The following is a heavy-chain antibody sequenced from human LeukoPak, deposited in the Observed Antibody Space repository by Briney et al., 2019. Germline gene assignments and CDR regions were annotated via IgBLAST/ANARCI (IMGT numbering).Heavy chain of an antibody. CDR2: IYYSGST. J-gene: IGHJ5*02. CDR3: ARDRYYDSSGYRVTRWFDP. CDR1: GGSISSYY. Sequence: SETLSLTCTVSGGSISSYYWSWIRQPPGKGLEWIGYIYYSGSTNYNPSLKSRVTISVDTSKNQFSLKLSSVTAADTAVYYCARDRYYDSSGYRVTRWFDPWGQGTLVTVSS. D-gene: IGHD3-22*01. V-gene: IGHV4-59*01.